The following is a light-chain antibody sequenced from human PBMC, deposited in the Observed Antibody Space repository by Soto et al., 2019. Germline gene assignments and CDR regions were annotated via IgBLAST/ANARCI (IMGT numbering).Light chain of an antibody. V-gene: IGKV1-27*01. CDR1: QGISNY. CDR3: QQYNNWPH. Sequence: DIQMTQSPSSLSASVGDRVTITCRASQGISNYLAWYQQKPGKVPKLLIYAASTLQSGVPSRFSGSGSGTDFTLTISSLRPEDVANYYCQQYNNWPHFGGGTKLDIK. CDR2: AAS. J-gene: IGKJ4*01.